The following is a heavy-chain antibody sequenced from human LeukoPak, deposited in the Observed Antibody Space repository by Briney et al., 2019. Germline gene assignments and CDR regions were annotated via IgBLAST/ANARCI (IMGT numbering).Heavy chain of an antibody. CDR3: ARDLNTGAVAGRDYFDY. D-gene: IGHD6-19*01. Sequence: SVKVSCKASGGTFSSYAISWVRQAPGQGLEWMGGIIPIFGTANYAQKFQGRVTITADESTSTAYMELSSLRSEDTAVYYCARDLNTGAVAGRDYFDYWGQGTQVTVSS. J-gene: IGHJ4*02. V-gene: IGHV1-69*13. CDR2: IIPIFGTA. CDR1: GGTFSSYA.